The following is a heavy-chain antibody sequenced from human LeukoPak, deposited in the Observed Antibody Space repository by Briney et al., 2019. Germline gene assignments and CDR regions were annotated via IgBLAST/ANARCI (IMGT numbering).Heavy chain of an antibody. CDR1: VFTLSNYW. CDR2: INPDGSDK. CDR3: ARYWNDSYDSKRSNDY. D-gene: IGHD1-1*01. Sequence: GGSLRLSCAASVFTLSNYWMSWVRQAPGKGLEWVAIINPDGSDKYYVDSVKGRFTISRDNAKNSLYLQMNSLRADDTAVYYFARYWNDSYDSKRSNDYWGQGTLVTVSS. V-gene: IGHV3-7*01. J-gene: IGHJ4*02.